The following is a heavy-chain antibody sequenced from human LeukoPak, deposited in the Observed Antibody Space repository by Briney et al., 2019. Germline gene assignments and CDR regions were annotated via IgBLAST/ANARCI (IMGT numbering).Heavy chain of an antibody. CDR3: ATGNGHASDI. CDR1: GFTFSSYW. D-gene: IGHD3-10*01. Sequence: QTGGSLRLSCAASGFTFSSYWMHWVRQAPGKGLVWVSSIKSDGSSTSYADSVKGRLTISRDNARNTLYLQMNSLRTEDTAVYYCATGNGHASDIWGQGTMVTVSA. V-gene: IGHV3-74*01. J-gene: IGHJ3*02. CDR2: IKSDGSST.